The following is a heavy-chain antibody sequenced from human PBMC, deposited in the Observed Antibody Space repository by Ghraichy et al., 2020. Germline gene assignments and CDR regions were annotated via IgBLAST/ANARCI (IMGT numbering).Heavy chain of an antibody. V-gene: IGHV1-18*01. CDR1: GYKFTTYG. Sequence: ASVKVSCKSSGYKFTTYGISWVRQAPGQGLEWMGWIDTNKVNTNYAQKFQRRVTMTVDTSTSTAYMELRSLSSVDTAVYFCARDPGRSGSYPSPFDYWGQGTLVSVSS. CDR3: ARDPGRSGSYPSPFDY. J-gene: IGHJ4*02. CDR2: IDTNKVNT. D-gene: IGHD1-26*01.